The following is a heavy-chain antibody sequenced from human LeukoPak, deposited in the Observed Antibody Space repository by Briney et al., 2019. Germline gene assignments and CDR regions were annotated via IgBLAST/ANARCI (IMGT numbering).Heavy chain of an antibody. J-gene: IGHJ4*02. CDR3: ARGVMTTLKGAVSYYFDY. Sequence: SETLSLTCAVYGGSFSGYYWSWIRQPPGRGLEWIGEINHSGRTNYNPSPTSRVTISVDTSKNQFSLKLSSVTAGDTAVYYCARGVMTTLKGAVSYYFDYWGQGTLVTVSS. CDR2: INHSGRT. CDR1: GGSFSGYY. V-gene: IGHV4-34*01. D-gene: IGHD4-11*01.